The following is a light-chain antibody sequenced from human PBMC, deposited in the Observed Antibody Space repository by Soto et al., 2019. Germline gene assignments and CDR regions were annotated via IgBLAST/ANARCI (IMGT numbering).Light chain of an antibody. Sequence: QSALTQPPSASGSPGQSVTISCTGTSSDVGGYNYVSWYQHHPDKAPKLIIYEVYKRPSGVPDRSSGSKSGNTASLTVSGLQAEDEAEYYCSSYAASDSFVVFGGGTKVTVL. CDR2: EVY. CDR3: SSYAASDSFVV. CDR1: SSDVGGYNY. J-gene: IGLJ2*01. V-gene: IGLV2-8*01.